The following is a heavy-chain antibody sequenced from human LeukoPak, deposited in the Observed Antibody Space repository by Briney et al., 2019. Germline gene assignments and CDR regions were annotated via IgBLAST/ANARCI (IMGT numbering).Heavy chain of an antibody. CDR3: AKPFWSGSSTDY. J-gene: IGHJ4*02. CDR1: GFTFSTYW. Sequence: PGGSLRLSCAASGFTFSTYWMSWVRQAPGKGLEWVAFIRYDGSNKYYADSVKGRFTISRDNSKNTLYLQMNSLRAEDTAVYYCAKPFWSGSSTDYWGQGTLVTVSS. D-gene: IGHD3-3*01. V-gene: IGHV3-30*02. CDR2: IRYDGSNK.